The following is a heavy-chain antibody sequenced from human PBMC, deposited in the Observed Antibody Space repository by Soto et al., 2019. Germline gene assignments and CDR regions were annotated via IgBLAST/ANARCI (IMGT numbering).Heavy chain of an antibody. CDR2: ITSKTGDQ. CDR1: GFTFSKYS. J-gene: IGHJ4*02. V-gene: IGHV3-21*02. Sequence: EVRLVESGGGLVKPGGSLRLSCAASGFTFSKYSMNWVRQAPGKGLEWVSSITSKTGDQYYADSVKGRFIISRDNTNNSLSLQVTSLRDEDTAVYYCARDLMPNDRGLGDLAYWGQGTLVNVSS. D-gene: IGHD3-22*01. CDR3: ARDLMPNDRGLGDLAY.